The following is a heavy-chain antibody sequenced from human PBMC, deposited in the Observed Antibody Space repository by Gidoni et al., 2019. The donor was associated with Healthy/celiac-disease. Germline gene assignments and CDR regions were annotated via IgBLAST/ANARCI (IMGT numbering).Heavy chain of an antibody. Sequence: QVQLVETGGGVVQPGRSLRPSCAASGFTFSSYALHWVRQAPGKGLEWVAVIAYDGSNKYYADSVKGRFTISRDNSKNTLYLQMNSLRAEDTAVYYCARMYYYDDTDYWGQGTLVTVSA. CDR1: GFTFSSYA. CDR3: ARMYYYDDTDY. CDR2: IAYDGSNK. J-gene: IGHJ4*02. D-gene: IGHD3-22*01. V-gene: IGHV3-30-3*01.